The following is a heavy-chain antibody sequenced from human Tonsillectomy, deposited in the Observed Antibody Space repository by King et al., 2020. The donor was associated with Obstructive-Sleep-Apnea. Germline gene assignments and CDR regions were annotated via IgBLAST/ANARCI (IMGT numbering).Heavy chain of an antibody. D-gene: IGHD5-12*01. CDR3: ARDKSAWDLVATGAHYYYGMDV. CDR2: IWYDGSNK. CDR1: GFTFSSYG. Sequence: VQLVESGGGVVQPGRSLRLSCAASGFTFSSYGMHWVRQAPGKGLEWVAVIWYDGSNKYYADSVKGRFTISRDNSKNTLYLQMNSLRAEDTGVYYCARDKSAWDLVATGAHYYYGMDVWGQGTTVTVSS. J-gene: IGHJ6*02. V-gene: IGHV3-33*01.